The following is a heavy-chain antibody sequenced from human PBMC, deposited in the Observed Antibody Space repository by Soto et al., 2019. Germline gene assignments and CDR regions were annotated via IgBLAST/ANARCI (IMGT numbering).Heavy chain of an antibody. V-gene: IGHV3-30-3*01. J-gene: IGHJ4*02. CDR3: ARAIVVVTAAPLDY. CDR2: ISYDGSNK. Sequence: ESGGGVVQPGRSLRLSCAASGFTFSSYAMHWVRQAPGKGLEWVAVISYDGSNKYYADSVKGRFTISRDNSKNTLYLQMNSLRAEDTAVYYCARAIVVVTAAPLDYWGQGTLVTVSS. D-gene: IGHD2-21*02. CDR1: GFTFSSYA.